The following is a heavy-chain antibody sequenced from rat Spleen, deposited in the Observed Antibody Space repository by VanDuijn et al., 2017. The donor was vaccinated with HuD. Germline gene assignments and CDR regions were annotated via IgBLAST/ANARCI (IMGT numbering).Heavy chain of an antibody. V-gene: IGHV5-46*01. Sequence: EVQLVESGGGLVQPGRSLKLSCAASGFTFSSFAMAWVRQAPKKGLEWVATITSGGSNTYYPDSVKGRFTISRDNAKSTLYLQMDSLRSEDTATYYCATDGYYDGIYYSVYVMDAWAQGASVTVSS. CDR1: GFTFSSFA. CDR3: ATDGYYDGIYYSVYVMDA. J-gene: IGHJ4*01. D-gene: IGHD1-12*02. CDR2: ITSGGSNT.